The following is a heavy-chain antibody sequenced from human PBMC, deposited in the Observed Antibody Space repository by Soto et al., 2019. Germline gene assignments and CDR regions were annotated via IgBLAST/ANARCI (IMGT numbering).Heavy chain of an antibody. V-gene: IGHV3-21*02. Sequence: EVQLVESGGGLVNPGGSLRLSCTASGFAFNTYSMNWVRQAPGKGLEWVSSINEDSTYIYYSDSLRGRITISRDNAKDSLFLQMNSLRPDDTAVYYCVRDLGRYFRSGYMALWGDGATVTVSS. CDR3: VRDLGRYFRSGYMAL. CDR2: INEDSTYI. CDR1: GFAFNTYS. J-gene: IGHJ6*02. D-gene: IGHD3-9*01.